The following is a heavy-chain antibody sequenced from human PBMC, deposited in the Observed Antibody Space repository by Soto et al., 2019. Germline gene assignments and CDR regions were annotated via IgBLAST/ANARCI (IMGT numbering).Heavy chain of an antibody. J-gene: IGHJ6*02. CDR3: ASLIAAAGIVSPWGSMDV. D-gene: IGHD6-13*01. Sequence: GGSLRLSCAASGFTFSSYGMHWVRQAPGKGLEWVAVIWYDGSNKYYADSVMGRFTISRDNSKNTLYLQMNSLRAEDTAVYYCASLIAAAGIVSPWGSMDVWGQGTTVTVSS. V-gene: IGHV3-33*01. CDR1: GFTFSSYG. CDR2: IWYDGSNK.